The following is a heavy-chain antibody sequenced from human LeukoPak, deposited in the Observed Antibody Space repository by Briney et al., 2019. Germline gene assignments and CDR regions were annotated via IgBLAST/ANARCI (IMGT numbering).Heavy chain of an antibody. J-gene: IGHJ6*03. CDR3: AKDLRDIVVVPAPTDYYYYMDV. D-gene: IGHD2-2*01. V-gene: IGHV3-23*01. CDR2: ISGSGERT. Sequence: GGSLRLSCAASGFMFSSYAMNWVRQAPGKGLEWVSRISGSGERTDYGDSVKGRFTISRDKSKNTLYLQMNSLRAEDTAVYYCAKDLRDIVVVPAPTDYYYYMDVWGKGTTVTVSS. CDR1: GFMFSSYA.